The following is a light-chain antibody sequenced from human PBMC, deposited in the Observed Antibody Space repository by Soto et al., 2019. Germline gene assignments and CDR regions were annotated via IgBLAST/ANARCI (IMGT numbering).Light chain of an antibody. CDR1: SSDVGGYNY. CDR3: SSYTSSTTLSVV. V-gene: IGLV2-14*01. J-gene: IGLJ2*01. CDR2: GVT. Sequence: QSALTQPASVSGSPGQSITISCTGTSSDVGGYNYVSWYQQYPGKAPKLMIYGVTNRPSGVSNRFSGSKSGNTASLTISGLQADDEADYYCSSYTSSTTLSVVFGGGTKLTVL.